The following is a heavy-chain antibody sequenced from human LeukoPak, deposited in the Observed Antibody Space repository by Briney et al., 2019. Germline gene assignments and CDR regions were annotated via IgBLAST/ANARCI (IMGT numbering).Heavy chain of an antibody. Sequence: GGSLRLSCAASGFTFSSYWKSWVRQAPGKGLEWVSAISGSGGSTYYADSVKGRFTISRDNSKNTLYLQMNSLRAEDTAVYYCAKVVVVTAIHDAFDIWGQGTMVTVSS. D-gene: IGHD2-21*02. J-gene: IGHJ3*02. CDR1: GFTFSSYW. CDR2: ISGSGGST. CDR3: AKVVVVTAIHDAFDI. V-gene: IGHV3-23*01.